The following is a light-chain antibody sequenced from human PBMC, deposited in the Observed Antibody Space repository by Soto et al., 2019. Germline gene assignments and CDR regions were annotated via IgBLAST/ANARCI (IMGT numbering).Light chain of an antibody. J-gene: IGKJ2*01. CDR2: KAS. CDR1: QSISSW. Sequence: DLQMTQFPSTLSASVGDRVTITCRASQSISSWLAWYQQKPGKAPKLLIYKASSLESGVPSRFSGTGSGTEFTLTISSLQPDDFATYYCQQYSSYSYTFGQGTKLDIK. V-gene: IGKV1-5*03. CDR3: QQYSSYSYT.